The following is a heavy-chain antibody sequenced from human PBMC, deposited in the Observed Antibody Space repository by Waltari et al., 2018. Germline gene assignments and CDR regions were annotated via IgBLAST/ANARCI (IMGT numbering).Heavy chain of an antibody. CDR1: DESLSRTDW. Sequence: QLMLQESGLGLVKPSGPLALTCAVSDESLSRTDWWSWVRQSPGKGLEWIGQVQLGGRTNYNPSFASRVTISIDTSTNQFSLKVTSATAADTAVYFCARDRGRGIYLDSWGQGILVTVSP. CDR2: VQLGGRT. J-gene: IGHJ4*02. D-gene: IGHD2-15*01. V-gene: IGHV4-4*02. CDR3: ARDRGRGIYLDS.